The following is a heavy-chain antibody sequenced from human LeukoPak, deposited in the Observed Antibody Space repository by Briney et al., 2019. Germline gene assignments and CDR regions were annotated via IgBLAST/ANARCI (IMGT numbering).Heavy chain of an antibody. Sequence: PGGSLRLSCAASGFTVSSTFMSLVRQAPGKGLEWVSVIYTGGTTYYADSVKGRFAISRDSSNNTLHLQMNNLRADDTAVYYCTSGGWLQYDYWGQGTLVIVSS. D-gene: IGHD5-24*01. CDR3: TSGGWLQYDY. CDR1: GFTVSSTF. J-gene: IGHJ4*02. V-gene: IGHV3-66*01. CDR2: IYTGGTT.